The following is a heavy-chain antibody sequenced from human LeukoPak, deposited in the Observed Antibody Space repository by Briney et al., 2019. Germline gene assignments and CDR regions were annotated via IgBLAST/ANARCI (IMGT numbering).Heavy chain of an antibody. J-gene: IGHJ5*02. CDR1: GHTFTNYY. CDR3: ASYASGYNWLKV. Sequence: ASVKVSCKSSGHTFTNYYLHWVRQAPGQGLEWLGWIHPNTGATNYAQKFQGRVTVTRDMSISTTYVELSRLTSADTAVYYCASYASGYNWLKVWGQGTLVTVSS. CDR2: IHPNTGAT. D-gene: IGHD2-2*01. V-gene: IGHV1-2*02.